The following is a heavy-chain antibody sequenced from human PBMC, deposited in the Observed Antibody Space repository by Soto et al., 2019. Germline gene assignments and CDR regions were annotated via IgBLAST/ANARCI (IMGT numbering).Heavy chain of an antibody. V-gene: IGHV1-3*01. Sequence: ASVKVSCKASGYTFSTHAMHWVRQAPGQSLEWMGWINASIGTAKHSHRFQGRVTITTDKSTSTAYMELSSLRSEDTAVYYCARGGMVRGVIIMSYYGMDVWGQGTTVTVSS. J-gene: IGHJ6*02. CDR1: GYTFSTHA. CDR2: INASIGTA. D-gene: IGHD3-10*01. CDR3: ARGGMVRGVIIMSYYGMDV.